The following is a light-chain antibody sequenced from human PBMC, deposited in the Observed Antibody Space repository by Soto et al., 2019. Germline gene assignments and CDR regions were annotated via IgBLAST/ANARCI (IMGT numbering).Light chain of an antibody. J-gene: IGKJ1*01. CDR3: QQRSNWRT. CDR1: QSVSSY. V-gene: IGKV3-11*01. CDR2: DAS. Sequence: EIGLTQSPATLSLSPGERATLSCRASQSVSSYLAWYQQKPGQAPRLLIYDASNRATGIPARFSGSGPGTDFTLTISSLEPEDFAVYYCQQRSNWRTFGQGTKVDIK.